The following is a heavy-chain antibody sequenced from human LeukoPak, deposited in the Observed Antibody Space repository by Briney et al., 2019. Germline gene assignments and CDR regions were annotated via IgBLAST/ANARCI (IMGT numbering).Heavy chain of an antibody. Sequence: SETLSLTCTVSGGSISSGGYYWSWIRQPPGKGLEWIGYIYYRGNTNYNPSLKSRVTISVDTSKNQFSLRLSSVTAADTAVYYCARRRTSGKFQELRFDHWGQGTLVTVSS. V-gene: IGHV4-61*08. CDR1: GGSISSGGYY. D-gene: IGHD1-7*01. CDR2: IYYRGNT. CDR3: ARRRTSGKFQELRFDH. J-gene: IGHJ4*02.